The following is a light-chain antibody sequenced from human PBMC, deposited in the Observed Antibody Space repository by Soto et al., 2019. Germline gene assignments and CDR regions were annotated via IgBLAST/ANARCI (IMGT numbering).Light chain of an antibody. CDR1: QSVSSN. J-gene: IGKJ1*01. Sequence: EIVMTQSPATLSVSPGERATLSCRASQSVSSNVAWYQQKPGQAPKLLIYGASTRATGIPATFSGSGSGTEFTLTIRSLQSEDFAVYYCQQYDYLPRTFGQGTQVEI. CDR2: GAS. CDR3: QQYDYLPRT. V-gene: IGKV3-15*01.